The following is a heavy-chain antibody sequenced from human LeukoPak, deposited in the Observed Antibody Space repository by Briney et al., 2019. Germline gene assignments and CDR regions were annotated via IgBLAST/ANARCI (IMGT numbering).Heavy chain of an antibody. V-gene: IGHV1-2*02. CDR3: AGDRGVDYCSGGSCSHYYYYMDV. CDR2: INPNSGGT. Sequence: EASVKVSCKASGYTFTGYYMHWVRQAPGQGLEWMGWINPNSGGTNYAQKFQGRVTMTRDTSISTAYMELSRLRSDDTAVYYCAGDRGVDYCSGGSCSHYYYYMDVWGKGTTVTISS. D-gene: IGHD2-15*01. J-gene: IGHJ6*03. CDR1: GYTFTGYY.